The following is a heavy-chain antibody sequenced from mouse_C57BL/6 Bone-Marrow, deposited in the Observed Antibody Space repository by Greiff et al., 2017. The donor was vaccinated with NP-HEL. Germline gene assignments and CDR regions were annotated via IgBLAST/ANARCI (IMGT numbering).Heavy chain of an antibody. J-gene: IGHJ4*01. D-gene: IGHD1-1*02. CDR3: AREGSPYYYAMDY. V-gene: IGHV1-85*01. Sequence: VQLVESGPELVKPGASVKLSCKASGYTFTSYDINWVKQRPGQGLEWIGWIYPRDGSTKYNEKFKGKATLTVDTSSSTAYMELHSLTSEDSAVYFCAREGSPYYYAMDYWGQGTSVTVSS. CDR2: IYPRDGST. CDR1: GYTFTSYD.